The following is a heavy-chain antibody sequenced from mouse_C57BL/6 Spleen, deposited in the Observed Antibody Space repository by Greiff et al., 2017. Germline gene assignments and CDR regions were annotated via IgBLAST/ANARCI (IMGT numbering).Heavy chain of an antibody. D-gene: IGHD2-1*01. Sequence: VKLMESGPELVKPGASVKISCKASGYAFSSSWMNWVKQRPGKGLEWIGRIYPGDGDTNYNGKFKGKATLTADKSSSTAYMQLSSLTSEDSAVYFCARDGYGNYGFDYWGQGTTLTVSS. V-gene: IGHV1-82*01. J-gene: IGHJ2*01. CDR2: IYPGDGDT. CDR3: ARDGYGNYGFDY. CDR1: GYAFSSSW.